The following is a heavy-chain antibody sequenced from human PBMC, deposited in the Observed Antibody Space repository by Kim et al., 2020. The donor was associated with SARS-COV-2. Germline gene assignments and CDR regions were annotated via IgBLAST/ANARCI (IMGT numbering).Heavy chain of an antibody. V-gene: IGHV3-21*01. CDR3: ARGPGGVVVVP. Sequence: GGSLRLSCAASGFTFSSYSMNWVRQAPGKGLEWVSSISSSSSYIYYADSVKGRFTISRDNAKNSLYLQMNSLRAEDTAVYYCARGPGGVVVVPWGQGTLVTVSS. J-gene: IGHJ4*02. CDR2: ISSSSSYI. D-gene: IGHD2-2*01. CDR1: GFTFSSYS.